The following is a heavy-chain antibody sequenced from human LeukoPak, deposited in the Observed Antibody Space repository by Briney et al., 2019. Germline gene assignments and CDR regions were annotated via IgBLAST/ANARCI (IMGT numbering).Heavy chain of an antibody. V-gene: IGHV4-39*07. CDR3: ARDSVLRYFDWLIPSPTPNWYFDL. J-gene: IGHJ2*01. CDR2: IYYSGST. CDR1: GGSISSSSYY. D-gene: IGHD3-9*01. Sequence: SETLSLTCTVSGGSISSSSYYWGWIRQPPGKGLEWIGSIYYSGSTYYNPSLKSRVTISVDTSKNQFSLKLSSVTAADTAVYYCARDSVLRYFDWLIPSPTPNWYFDLWGRGTLVTVSS.